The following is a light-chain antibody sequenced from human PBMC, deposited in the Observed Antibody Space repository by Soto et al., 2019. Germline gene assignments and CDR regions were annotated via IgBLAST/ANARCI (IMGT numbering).Light chain of an antibody. J-gene: IGLJ1*01. CDR3: GSWDNNLRAYV. V-gene: IGLV1-51*01. CDR1: DSNLGRNY. CDR2: DNV. Sequence: QSVLTQLPSVSATPGQKVTISCSGSDSNLGRNYVSWYQQLPGTAPRLLIYDNVYRFSGIPARFSASKSGTSATLGIAGLQPGDEGDYYCGSWDNNLRAYVFGTGTKVTVL.